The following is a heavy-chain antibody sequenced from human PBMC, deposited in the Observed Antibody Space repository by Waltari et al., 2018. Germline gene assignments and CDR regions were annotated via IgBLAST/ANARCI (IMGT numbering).Heavy chain of an antibody. V-gene: IGHV3-48*04. CDR3: ARPQDWYSSPGYFDY. J-gene: IGHJ4*02. CDR2: ISSSSTI. CDR1: GFTFSSYS. D-gene: IGHD6-13*01. Sequence: EVQLVESGGGLVQHGGSLRLSCAASGFTFSSYSMNWVRQAPGKGLEWVSYISSSSTIYYADSVKGRFTISRDNAKNSLYLQMNSLRAEDTAVYYCARPQDWYSSPGYFDYWGQGTLVTVSS.